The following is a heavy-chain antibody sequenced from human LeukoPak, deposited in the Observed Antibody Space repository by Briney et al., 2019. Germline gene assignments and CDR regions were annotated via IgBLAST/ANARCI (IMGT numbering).Heavy chain of an antibody. CDR2: INHSGST. J-gene: IGHJ6*03. CDR1: GGSFSGYY. CDR3: ARVSGYDYNYYYYMDV. D-gene: IGHD5-12*01. V-gene: IGHV4-34*01. Sequence: SETLSLTCAVYGGSFSGYYWSWIRQPPGKGLEWIGEINHSGSTNYNPSLKSRVTISVDTSKNQFSLKLSSVTAADTAVYYCARVSGYDYNYYYYMDVWGKGTTVTISS.